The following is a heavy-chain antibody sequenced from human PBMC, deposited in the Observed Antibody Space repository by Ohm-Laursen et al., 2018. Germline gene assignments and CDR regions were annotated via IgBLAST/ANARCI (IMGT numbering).Heavy chain of an antibody. CDR1: GGSINTHY. V-gene: IGHV4-59*11. J-gene: IGHJ3*02. D-gene: IGHD3-22*01. CDR3: ARVSWYYDTSGPKSGAFDI. CDR2: MFYSGST. Sequence: SDTLSLTCPVSGGSINTHYWSWIRQPPGKGLEWIGYMFYSGSTNYNPSLKSRVSMSVDTSKNKVSLRLSSVTAADTAVYYCARVSWYYDTSGPKSGAFDIWGQGTMVTVSS.